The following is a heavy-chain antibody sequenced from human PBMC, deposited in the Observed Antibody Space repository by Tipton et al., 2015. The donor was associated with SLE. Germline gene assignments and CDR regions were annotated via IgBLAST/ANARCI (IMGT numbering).Heavy chain of an antibody. V-gene: IGHV4-59*11. D-gene: IGHD4-17*01. CDR1: GASMNSHF. Sequence: TLSLTCTVSGASMNSHFWSWIRQPPGKGLEWIGYIHYSGTTNYNPSLKSRVTISVDTSKNQFSLKMIAVTAADTAVHYCARDGDDYGGYFYYGMDVWGQGTTATVSS. J-gene: IGHJ6*02. CDR3: ARDGDDYGGYFYYGMDV. CDR2: IHYSGTT.